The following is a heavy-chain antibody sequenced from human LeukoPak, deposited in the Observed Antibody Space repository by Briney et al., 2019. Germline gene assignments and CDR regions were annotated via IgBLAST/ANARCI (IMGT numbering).Heavy chain of an antibody. CDR2: INQDGSEK. CDR3: ARDTYGGFDY. J-gene: IGHJ4*02. Sequence: PGGSLRLSCAASRLTFSNYWMGWVRQAPGKGLEWVASINQDGSEKYYVDSVKGRFTISRDNAKNSLYLQINSLRAEDTAVYYCARDTYGGFDYWGQGALVTVSS. CDR1: RLTFSNYW. D-gene: IGHD4-23*01. V-gene: IGHV3-7*01.